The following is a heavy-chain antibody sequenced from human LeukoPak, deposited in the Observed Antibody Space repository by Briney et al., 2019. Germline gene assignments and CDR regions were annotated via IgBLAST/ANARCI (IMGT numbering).Heavy chain of an antibody. CDR3: ARVINYYDSSGNAFDI. CDR1: GYTFTSYY. D-gene: IGHD3-22*01. J-gene: IGHJ3*02. V-gene: IGHV1-46*03. CDR2: INPSGGST. Sequence: GASVKVSCKASGYTFTSYYMHWVRQAPGQGLEWMRIINPSGGSTSYAQKFQGRVTMTRDTSTSTVYMELSSLRSEDTAVYYCARVINYYDSSGNAFDIWGQGTMVTVSS.